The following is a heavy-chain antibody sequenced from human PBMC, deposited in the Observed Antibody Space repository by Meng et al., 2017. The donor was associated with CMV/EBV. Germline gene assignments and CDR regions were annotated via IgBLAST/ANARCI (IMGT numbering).Heavy chain of an antibody. CDR3: ATYSRAPAAIRAYFDY. Sequence: GESLKISCAASGFTVSSNYMSWVRQAPGKGLEWIAVISNDGNNKYYADSVKGRFTISRDNSKKTLYLQMTSLRVEDTAVYYCATYSRAPAAIRAYFDYWGLGTLVTVSS. CDR1: GFTVSSNY. V-gene: IGHV3-30*03. D-gene: IGHD2-2*02. CDR2: ISNDGNNK. J-gene: IGHJ4*02.